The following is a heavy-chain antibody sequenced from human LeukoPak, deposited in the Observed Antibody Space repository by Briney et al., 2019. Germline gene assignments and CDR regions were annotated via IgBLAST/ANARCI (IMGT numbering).Heavy chain of an antibody. CDR3: ARGITVTNAFGI. Sequence: ASVKVSCKXSGYTFTNFYMHWVRQAPGQGLEWMGIINPSGGSTNYAQKFQGRVTMTRDTSTNTVYMELSSLRSEDTAVYYCARGITVTNAFGIWGQGAMATVSS. V-gene: IGHV1-46*01. CDR1: GYTFTNFY. J-gene: IGHJ3*02. CDR2: INPSGGST. D-gene: IGHD4-17*01.